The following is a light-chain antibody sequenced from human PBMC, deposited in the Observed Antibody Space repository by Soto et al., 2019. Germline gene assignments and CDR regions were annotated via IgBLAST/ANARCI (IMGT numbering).Light chain of an antibody. Sequence: DIQMTQSPSSVSASVGDRVTISCGASQTISSWLAWYQQKPGKAPKLLIYKASTLKSGVPSRFSGSGSGTEFTLTISSLQPDDFATYYCQHYKSDSEAFGQGTKV. CDR3: QHYKSDSEA. CDR1: QTISSW. J-gene: IGKJ1*01. CDR2: KAS. V-gene: IGKV1-5*03.